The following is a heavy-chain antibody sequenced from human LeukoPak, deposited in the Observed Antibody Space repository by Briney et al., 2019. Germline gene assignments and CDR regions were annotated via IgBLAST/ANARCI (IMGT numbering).Heavy chain of an antibody. D-gene: IGHD3-10*01. CDR2: INPNSGGI. V-gene: IGHV1-2*02. CDR1: GYTFTGYY. CDR3: ARKGGGTMVRYNWFDP. J-gene: IGHJ5*02. Sequence: GASVKVSCKASGYTFTGYYMHWVRQAPGQGLEWMGWINPNSGGINYAQKFQCRVTMTRDTSISTAYMELSRLRSDDTAVYYCARKGGGTMVRYNWFDPWGQGTLVTVSS.